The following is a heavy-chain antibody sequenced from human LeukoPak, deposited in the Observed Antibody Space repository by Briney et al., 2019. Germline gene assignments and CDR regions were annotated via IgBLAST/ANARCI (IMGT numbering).Heavy chain of an antibody. CDR2: ISGGGDIT. D-gene: IGHD6-19*01. Sequence: PGGSLRLSCAASGFNFANHAMSWVRQTPGKGLEWVSAISGGGDITYYADSVRGRFTISRDNSKNTLYLQMISLRAEDTALYYCAKCVTGWPNWFDPWGQGTLVTVSS. CDR3: AKCVTGWPNWFDP. V-gene: IGHV3-23*01. CDR1: GFNFANHA. J-gene: IGHJ5*02.